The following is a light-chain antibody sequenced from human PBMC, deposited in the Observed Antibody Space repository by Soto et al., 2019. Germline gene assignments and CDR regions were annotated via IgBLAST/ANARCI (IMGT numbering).Light chain of an antibody. CDR2: GAS. V-gene: IGKV3-20*01. CDR3: QHYANLRGK. CDR1: QSVSSSY. J-gene: IGKJ1*01. Sequence: EIVLTQSPGTLSLSPGERATLSCRASQSVSSSYLAWYQQKPGQAPRLLIYGASSRATGIPDRFSGSGSGTDFDLPIIRKEPRHLAVQYWQHYANLRGKFRQGTKVDIK.